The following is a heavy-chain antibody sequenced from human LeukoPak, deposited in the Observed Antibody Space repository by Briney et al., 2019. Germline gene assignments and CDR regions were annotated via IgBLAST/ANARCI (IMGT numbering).Heavy chain of an antibody. CDR1: GFTFDDYA. D-gene: IGHD6-13*01. CDR2: ISGDGGST. J-gene: IGHJ4*02. V-gene: IGHV3-43*02. Sequence: GGSLRLSCAASGFTFDDYAMHWVRQAPGKGLEWVSLISGDGGSTSYANSVKGRFTISRDNSKNSLYLQMNSLRTEDTALYYCAKDKAGGQQLVQALLDYWGQGTLVTVSS. CDR3: AKDKAGGQQLVQALLDY.